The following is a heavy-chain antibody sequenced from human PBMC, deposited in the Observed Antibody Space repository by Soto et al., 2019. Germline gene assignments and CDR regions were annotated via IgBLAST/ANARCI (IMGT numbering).Heavy chain of an antibody. CDR2: INPYNGNT. D-gene: IGHD6-13*01. CDR3: ARVGVGLAAPRVWPY. V-gene: IGHV1-18*01. Sequence: GASVKVSCKASGYTFTSYGMSWVRQAPGQGLEWMAWINPYNGNTKYAEKFLGRVTVTTDTSTATAYMEVRSLTSDGTAVFYCARVGVGLAAPRVWPYWGQGTPVTVSS. J-gene: IGHJ4*02. CDR1: GYTFTSYG.